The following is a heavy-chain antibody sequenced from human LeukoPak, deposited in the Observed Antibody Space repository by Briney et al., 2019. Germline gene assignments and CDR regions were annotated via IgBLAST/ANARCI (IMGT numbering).Heavy chain of an antibody. CDR3: AHRGYCSGDNCYSGRYFDY. CDR1: GFSLSTSGVG. J-gene: IGHJ4*02. V-gene: IGHV2-5*02. CDR2: IYWDDNK. D-gene: IGHD2-15*01. Sequence: ESGPTLVKPTQTLTLTCTFSGFSLSTSGVGVGWIRQPPGKALEWLAVIYWDDNKRYSPSLESTLTITKDTSRNQVVLTMTNMDPVDTATYYCAHRGYCSGDNCYSGRYFDYWGQGALVTVSS.